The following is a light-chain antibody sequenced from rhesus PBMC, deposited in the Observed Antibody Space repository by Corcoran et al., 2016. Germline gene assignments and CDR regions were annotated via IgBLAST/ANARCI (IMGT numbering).Light chain of an antibody. Sequence: EIVMTQSPATLSLSPGERATLSCRASQSVSSNLAWYHQKPGQAPRLLIYDSSNRATGIPDRFSGSGSGTDFTLTISSLEPEDVGIYYCQQYKNWRTFGQGTNVEIK. CDR2: DSS. J-gene: IGKJ1*01. CDR3: QQYKNWRT. CDR1: QSVSSN. V-gene: IGKV3-35*01.